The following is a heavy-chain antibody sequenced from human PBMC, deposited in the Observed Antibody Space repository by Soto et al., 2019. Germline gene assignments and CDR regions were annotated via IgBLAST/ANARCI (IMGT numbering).Heavy chain of an antibody. CDR1: GFTFSSYA. V-gene: IGHV3-23*01. CDR3: AKLAYYDIFTGYSPVYFDY. J-gene: IGHJ4*02. D-gene: IGHD3-9*01. Sequence: EVRLLESGGGLVQPGGSLRLSCAASGFTFSSYAMSWVRQAPGKGLEWVSAISGSGGSTYYADSVKGRFTISRDNSKNTLYLQMNSLRAEDTAVYYCAKLAYYDIFTGYSPVYFDYWGQGTLVTVSS. CDR2: ISGSGGST.